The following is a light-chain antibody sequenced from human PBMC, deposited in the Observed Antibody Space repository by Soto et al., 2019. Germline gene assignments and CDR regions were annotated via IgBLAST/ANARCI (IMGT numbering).Light chain of an antibody. CDR2: GAS. Sequence: EIVMTQSPATLSVSPGERATLSCRAGQSISNNLAWYQQKPGQAPRLLIYGASTRATGIPARFTGSGSGTEFTLTISSLQSADFAVYYCQQYSNGPRTFGQGTKVEIK. CDR3: QQYSNGPRT. J-gene: IGKJ1*01. V-gene: IGKV3-15*01. CDR1: QSISNN.